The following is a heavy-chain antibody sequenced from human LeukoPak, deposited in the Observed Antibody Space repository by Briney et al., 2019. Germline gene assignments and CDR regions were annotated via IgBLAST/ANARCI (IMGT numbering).Heavy chain of an antibody. CDR3: ARDSTYYYDSGSSGPHYFDN. CDR2: ISSGGTYE. V-gene: IGHV3-30*01. J-gene: IGHJ4*02. Sequence: GGSLRLSCAASGFTFSNYAMHWVRQAPGKGLEWVSLISSGGTYEYYADSVKGRFTISRDNAKNTLYLQLNSLRAEDTAVYYCARDSTYYYDSGSSGPHYFDNWGQGTLVTVSS. D-gene: IGHD3-10*01. CDR1: GFTFSNYA.